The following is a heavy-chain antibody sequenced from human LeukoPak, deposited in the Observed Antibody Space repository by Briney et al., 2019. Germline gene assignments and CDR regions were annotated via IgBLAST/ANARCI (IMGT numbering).Heavy chain of an antibody. CDR2: IRYDGSNK. CDR3: AKTEKLGYCSGGSCPMDV. Sequence: PGGSLRLSCAASGFTFSSYGMHWVRQAPGKGLEWVAFIRYDGSNKYYADSVKGRFTISRDNSKNTLYLQMNSLRAEDTAVYYCAKTEKLGYCSGGSCPMDVWGKGTTVTISS. CDR1: GFTFSSYG. V-gene: IGHV3-30*02. J-gene: IGHJ6*03. D-gene: IGHD2-15*01.